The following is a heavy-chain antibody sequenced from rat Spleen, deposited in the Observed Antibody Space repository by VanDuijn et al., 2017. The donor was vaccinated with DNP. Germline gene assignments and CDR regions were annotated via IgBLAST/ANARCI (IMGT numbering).Heavy chain of an antibody. J-gene: IGHJ4*01. CDR2: INPDGTNT. CDR3: TKDLQWYAMDA. CDR1: GFTFSSYW. Sequence: EVQLVETGGDLVPPGRSLKLSCVASGFTFSSYWMFWIRQAPEKGLEWVASINPDGTNTYCQDSVKGRFTISRDNAENPVYLQMNSLRSEDTATYYCTKDLQWYAMDAWGQGTSVTVSS. D-gene: IGHD1-1*01. V-gene: IGHV5-58*01.